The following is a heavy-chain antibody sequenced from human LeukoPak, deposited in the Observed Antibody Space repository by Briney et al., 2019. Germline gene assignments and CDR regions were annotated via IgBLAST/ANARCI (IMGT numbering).Heavy chain of an antibody. Sequence: SETPSLTCAVYGGSFSGYYWSWIRQPPGKGLEWIGEINHSGSTNYNPSLKSRVTISVDTSKNQFSLKLSSVTAADTAVYFCARGGYSGLTHWGQGTLVTVSS. V-gene: IGHV4-34*01. D-gene: IGHD5-12*01. CDR2: INHSGST. CDR3: ARGGYSGLTH. CDR1: GGSFSGYY. J-gene: IGHJ4*02.